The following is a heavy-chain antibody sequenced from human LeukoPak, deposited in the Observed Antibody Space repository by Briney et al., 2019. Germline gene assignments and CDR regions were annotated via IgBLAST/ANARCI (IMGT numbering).Heavy chain of an antibody. CDR1: GFTFSNYK. J-gene: IGHJ4*02. CDR3: ARDFGYF. Sequence: GGSLRLSCAASGFTFSNYKMNWVRQAPGKGLEWVSYISSSGSIMYYSDSVKGRFTISRDNAKNSLYLQMDSLRAEDTAVYYCARDFGYFWGQGTLVTVSS. V-gene: IGHV3-48*03. D-gene: IGHD3-10*01. CDR2: ISSSGSIM.